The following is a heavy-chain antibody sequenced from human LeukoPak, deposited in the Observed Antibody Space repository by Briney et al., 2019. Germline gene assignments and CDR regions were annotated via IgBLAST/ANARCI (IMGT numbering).Heavy chain of an antibody. J-gene: IGHJ5*02. Sequence: SVKVSCKASGGTFSSYAISWVRQAPGQGLEWMGGIIPIFGTANYAQKFQGRVTITADESTSTAYMELSSLRSEDTAVYYCARGSYDFWSGYSENWFDPWGQGTLATVSS. CDR3: ARGSYDFWSGYSENWFDP. D-gene: IGHD3-3*01. V-gene: IGHV1-69*13. CDR2: IIPIFGTA. CDR1: GGTFSSYA.